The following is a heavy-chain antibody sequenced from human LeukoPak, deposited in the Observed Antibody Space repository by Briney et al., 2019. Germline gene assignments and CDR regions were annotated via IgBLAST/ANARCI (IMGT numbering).Heavy chain of an antibody. J-gene: IGHJ4*02. CDR3: ARATGEYTSSRPLDY. CDR1: XGXXXXXX. D-gene: IGHD6-6*01. V-gene: IGHV4-59*01. CDR2: IXXSXXT. Sequence: SETLSLTCTVXXGXXXXXXXXXIXXXXXXXXXXXXXIXXSXXTNXXPSLKXRVTIXVDTSKNQFSLKLSSVTAADTAVYYCARATGEYTSSRPLDYWGQGTLVTVSS.